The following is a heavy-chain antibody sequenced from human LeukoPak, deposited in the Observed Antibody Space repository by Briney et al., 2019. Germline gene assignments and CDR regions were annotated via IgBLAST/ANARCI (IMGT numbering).Heavy chain of an antibody. CDR3: ARGALYDYVWGSYLGSRAFDI. CDR1: GGSISSYY. Sequence: PSETLSLTCTVSGGSISSYYWSWIRQPPGKGLEWIGYIYYSGSTNYNPSLKSRVTISVDTSKNQFSLKLSSVTAADTAVYYCARGALYDYVWGSYLGSRAFDIWGQGTMVTVSS. V-gene: IGHV4-59*08. J-gene: IGHJ3*02. CDR2: IYYSGST. D-gene: IGHD3-16*02.